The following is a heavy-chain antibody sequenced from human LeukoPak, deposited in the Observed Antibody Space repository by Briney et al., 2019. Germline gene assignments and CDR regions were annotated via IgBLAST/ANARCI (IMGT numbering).Heavy chain of an antibody. D-gene: IGHD2-21*01. Sequence: GGSLRLSCAASGFSLSTYTMYWVRQAPGKGLEWVSGITGSGRTYHADSVKDRFTISRDNSKNTLYLQMNSLRVEDAAVYYCARAPVTSCRGAYCYPFDYWGQGTLVTVSS. CDR3: ARAPVTSCRGAYCYPFDY. CDR1: GFSLSTYT. J-gene: IGHJ4*02. V-gene: IGHV3-23*01. CDR2: ITGSGRT.